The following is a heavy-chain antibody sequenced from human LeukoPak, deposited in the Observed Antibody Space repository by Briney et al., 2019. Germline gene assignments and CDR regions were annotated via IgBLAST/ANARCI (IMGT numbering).Heavy chain of an antibody. CDR2: IYYSGST. D-gene: IGHD6-19*01. Sequence: KSSETLSLTCTVSGGSISSSSYYWGWIRQPPGKWLEWIGSIYYSGSTYYNPSLKSRVTISVDTSKNQFSLKLSSVTAADTAVYYCATTYSSGWYNYYYYMDVWGKGTTVTVSS. V-gene: IGHV4-39*01. CDR1: GGSISSSSYY. CDR3: ATTYSSGWYNYYYYMDV. J-gene: IGHJ6*03.